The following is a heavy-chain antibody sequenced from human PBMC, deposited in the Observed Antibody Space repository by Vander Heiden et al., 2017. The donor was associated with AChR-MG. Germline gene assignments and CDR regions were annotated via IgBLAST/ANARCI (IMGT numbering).Heavy chain of an antibody. Sequence: EVQLLESGGGLVQPGGSLRLSCAASGFTFSSYARSWVRQAPGKGLEWVSAISGRGGSTYYADSVKGRFTISRDNSKNTLYLQMNSLRAEDTAVYYCAGDILTGYNWFDPWGQGTLVTVSS. J-gene: IGHJ5*02. CDR2: ISGRGGST. D-gene: IGHD3-9*01. CDR1: GFTFSSYA. CDR3: AGDILTGYNWFDP. V-gene: IGHV3-23*01.